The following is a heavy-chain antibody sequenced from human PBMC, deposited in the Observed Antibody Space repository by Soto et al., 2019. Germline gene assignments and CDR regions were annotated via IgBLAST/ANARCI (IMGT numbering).Heavy chain of an antibody. CDR2: VYYSGTT. D-gene: IGHD5-18*01. CDR3: ARHGRRWMDTHFF. J-gene: IGHJ4*02. V-gene: IGHV4-39*01. CDR1: GVSISTTTYY. Sequence: QVHLQESGPGLVEPSETLSLTCTVSGVSISTTTYYWGWIRQPPGKGLEWIGSVYYSGTTYYNPSLKSRVNISVDRSKNLFSLAVSSLTAADTAIYYCARHGRRWMDTHFFWGQGTLGTVSS.